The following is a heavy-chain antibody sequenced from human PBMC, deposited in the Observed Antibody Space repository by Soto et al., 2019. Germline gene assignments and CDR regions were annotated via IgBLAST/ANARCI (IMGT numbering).Heavy chain of an antibody. J-gene: IGHJ4*02. CDR2: FDPEDGET. CDR1: GYTLTELS. Sequence: ASVKVSCKVSGYTLTELSMHWVRQAPGKGLEWMGGFDPEDGETTYAQKFQGRVTMTEDTSTDTAYMELSSLRSEDTAVYYCATALGGRGYYYDSSAGYWGQGTLVTVSS. D-gene: IGHD3-22*01. CDR3: ATALGGRGYYYDSSAGY. V-gene: IGHV1-24*01.